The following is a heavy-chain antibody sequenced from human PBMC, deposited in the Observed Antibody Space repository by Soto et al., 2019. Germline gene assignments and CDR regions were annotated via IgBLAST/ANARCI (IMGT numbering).Heavy chain of an antibody. D-gene: IGHD5-12*01. CDR1: GVSITSYF. CDR3: ARDRRDGYKRYFDF. CDR2: ISFSGAT. V-gene: IGHV4-59*01. J-gene: IGHJ4*02. Sequence: KTSETLSLTCTVSGVSITSYFWSWIRQTPGKGLDWIGSISFSGATYSNPSLKGRAALSVDTSENHLSLTLNSVTSADTAVYFCARDRRDGYKRYFDFWGQGNQVTVS.